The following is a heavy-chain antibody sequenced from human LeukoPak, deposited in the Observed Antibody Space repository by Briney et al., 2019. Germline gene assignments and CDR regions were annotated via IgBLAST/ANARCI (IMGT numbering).Heavy chain of an antibody. D-gene: IGHD5-18*01. V-gene: IGHV3-15*01. CDR1: GFTFSNAW. CDR2: IKSKTDGGTT. CDR3: AKDEGYSYGHSDAFDI. J-gene: IGHJ3*02. Sequence: GGSLRLSCAASGFTFSNAWMSWVRQAPGKGLEWVGRIKSKTDGGTTDYAAPVKGRFTISRDDSKNTLYLQMNSLRAEDTAVYYCAKDEGYSYGHSDAFDIWGQGTMVTVSS.